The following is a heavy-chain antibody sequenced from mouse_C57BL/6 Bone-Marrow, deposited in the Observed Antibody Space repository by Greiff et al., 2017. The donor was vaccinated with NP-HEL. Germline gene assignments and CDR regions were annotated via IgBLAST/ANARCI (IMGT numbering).Heavy chain of an antibody. CDR1: GYSITSDY. V-gene: IGHV3-8*01. Sequence: EVKLMESGPGLAKPSQPLSLTCSVTGYSITSDYWNWIRKFPGNKLEYMGYISYSGSTYYNPSLKSRISITRDTSKNQYYLQLNSVTTEDTATYYCARSYYDYVAWFAYWGQGTLVTVSA. J-gene: IGHJ3*01. CDR3: ARSYYDYVAWFAY. CDR2: ISYSGST. D-gene: IGHD2-4*01.